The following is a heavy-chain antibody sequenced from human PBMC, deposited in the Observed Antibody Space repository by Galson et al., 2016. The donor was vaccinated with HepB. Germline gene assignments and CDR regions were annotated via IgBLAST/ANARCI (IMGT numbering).Heavy chain of an antibody. V-gene: IGHV3-23*01. D-gene: IGHD2-21*02. CDR2: ISGRGGST. Sequence: SLRLSCAASGFTFSSYAMSRVRQAPGKGLEWVSGISGRGGSTYYADSVEGRFTISRDNSKNTLYLQMKSLRAEDTAVYYCAKSLLGVTLVSYYYGMDVWGQGTTVTVSS. CDR1: GFTFSSYA. J-gene: IGHJ6*02. CDR3: AKSLLGVTLVSYYYGMDV.